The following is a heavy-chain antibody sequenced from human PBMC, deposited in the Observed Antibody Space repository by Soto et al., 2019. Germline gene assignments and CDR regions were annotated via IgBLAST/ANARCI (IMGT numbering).Heavy chain of an antibody. CDR1: GGTFSSYA. Sequence: QVQLVQSGAEVKKPGSSVKVSCKASGGTFSSYAISWVRQAPGQGLEWMGGIIPIFGTANYAQKFQGRVTITADESKSPAYMELSSLRSGETGVYYCARSTYYYDSSGYYYPFDYWGQGTLVTVSS. D-gene: IGHD3-22*01. V-gene: IGHV1-69*01. CDR3: ARSTYYYDSSGYYYPFDY. CDR2: IIPIFGTA. J-gene: IGHJ4*02.